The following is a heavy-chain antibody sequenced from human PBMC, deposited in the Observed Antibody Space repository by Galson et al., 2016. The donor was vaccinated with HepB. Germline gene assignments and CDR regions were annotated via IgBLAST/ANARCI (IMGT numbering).Heavy chain of an antibody. CDR2: IYYSGST. CDR3: ARARGMATNPYFYYGMDV. D-gene: IGHD5-24*01. V-gene: IGHV4-31*03. CDR1: GGSISSGGYF. J-gene: IGHJ6*02. Sequence: TLSLTCPVSGGSISSGGYFWNWIRQHPGKGLEWIGYIYYSGSTYYNPSLKIRVTISVDTSKNQFSLKLSSVTAADTAVYYCARARGMATNPYFYYGMDVWGQGTTVTVSS.